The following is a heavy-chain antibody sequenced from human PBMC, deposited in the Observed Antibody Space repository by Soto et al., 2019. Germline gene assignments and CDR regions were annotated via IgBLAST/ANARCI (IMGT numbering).Heavy chain of an antibody. CDR3: ARGSDQGYCSGAICHGWFDP. CDR2: IIPIFGTT. D-gene: IGHD2-15*01. V-gene: IGHV1-69*13. CDR1: GGTFSSYA. J-gene: IGHJ5*02. Sequence: GASVKVSCKASGGTFSSYAINWVRQGQAPGQGLEWMGGIIPIFGTTNYAQKFQGRVTITADESTSTAYMELSSLRSEDTAVYYCARGSDQGYCSGAICHGWFDPWGQGTLVTVSS.